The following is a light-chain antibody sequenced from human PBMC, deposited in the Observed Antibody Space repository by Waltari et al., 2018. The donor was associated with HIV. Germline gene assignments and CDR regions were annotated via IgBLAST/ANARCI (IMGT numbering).Light chain of an antibody. V-gene: IGLV2-14*01. CDR1: SSDVGGYYS. Sequence: QPAQTQPASVSGSPGQSITISCTGTSSDVGGYYSVAWYQQHPGKVPKLVIYDVNNRPSGVSNRFSGSKSVNTASLTISGLQAEDEADYYCSSFTSTVTYVFGTGTKLTVL. CDR3: SSFTSTVTYV. CDR2: DVN. J-gene: IGLJ1*01.